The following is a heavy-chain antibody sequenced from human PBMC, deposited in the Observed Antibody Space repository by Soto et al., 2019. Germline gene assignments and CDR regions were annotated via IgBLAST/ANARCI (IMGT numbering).Heavy chain of an antibody. Sequence: ASVKVSCKVSGYTLTELSMHWVRQAPGKGLEWMGGFDPEDGETIYAQKFQGRVTMTEDTSTDTAYMKLSSLRSEDTAVYYCGTSGGWLRLTTDWGQGPLGTVSS. V-gene: IGHV1-24*01. CDR3: GTSGGWLRLTTD. J-gene: IGHJ4*02. D-gene: IGHD5-12*01. CDR1: GYTLTELS. CDR2: FDPEDGET.